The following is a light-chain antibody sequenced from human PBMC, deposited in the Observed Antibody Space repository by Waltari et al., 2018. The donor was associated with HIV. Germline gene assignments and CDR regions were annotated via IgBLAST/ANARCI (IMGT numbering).Light chain of an antibody. CDR3: ATWDTRLGGGV. V-gene: IGLV1-51*01. J-gene: IGLJ3*02. CDR2: DNH. CDR1: NTGHDY. Sequence: HSVFAPPPSVSAPRAQRVHIPPCNTGHDYVSWYQHLPGAAPKLLIYDNHKRPSGIPDRFPGSKSGTSATLAITGLQAGDEADYYCATWDTRLGGGVFGGGTKLTVL.